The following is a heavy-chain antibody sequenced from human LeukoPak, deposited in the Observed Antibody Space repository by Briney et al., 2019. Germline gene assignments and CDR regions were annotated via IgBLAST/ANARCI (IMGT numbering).Heavy chain of an antibody. CDR3: ARLDMDYYDSSGYGFDY. D-gene: IGHD3-22*01. V-gene: IGHV3-53*01. J-gene: IGHJ4*02. CDR1: GFTVSSNY. Sequence: GGSLRLSCAASGFTVSSNYMSWVRQAPGKELEWVSVIYSGGSTYYADSVKGRFTISRDNSKNTLYLQMNSLRAEDTAVYYCARLDMDYYDSSGYGFDYWGQGTLVTVSS. CDR2: IYSGGST.